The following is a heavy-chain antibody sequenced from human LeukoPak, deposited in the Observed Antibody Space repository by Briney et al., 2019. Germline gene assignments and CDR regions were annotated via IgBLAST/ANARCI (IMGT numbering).Heavy chain of an antibody. Sequence: SQTLSLTCTVSGGSISSGGYYWIWIRQHPGKGLEWIGYIYYSGSTYYNPSLKSRVTISVDTSKNQFSLKLSSVTAADTAVYYCARSLTDIVVVPAAMSYWFDPWGQGTLVTVSS. CDR3: ARSLTDIVVVPAAMSYWFDP. CDR1: GGSISSGGYY. V-gene: IGHV4-31*03. CDR2: IYYSGST. J-gene: IGHJ5*02. D-gene: IGHD2-2*01.